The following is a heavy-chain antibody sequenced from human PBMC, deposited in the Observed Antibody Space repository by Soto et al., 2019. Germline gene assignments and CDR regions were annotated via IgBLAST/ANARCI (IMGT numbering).Heavy chain of an antibody. J-gene: IGHJ4*02. CDR3: AKDRSSSWYRELDY. CDR2: ISYDGSNK. CDR1: GFTFSSYG. Sequence: LXLSCATSGFTFSSYGMHWVRQAPGKGLEWVAVISYDGSNKYYADSVKGRFTISRDNSKNTLYLQMNSLRAEDTAVYYCAKDRSSSWYRELDYWGQGTMVTV. D-gene: IGHD6-13*01. V-gene: IGHV3-30*18.